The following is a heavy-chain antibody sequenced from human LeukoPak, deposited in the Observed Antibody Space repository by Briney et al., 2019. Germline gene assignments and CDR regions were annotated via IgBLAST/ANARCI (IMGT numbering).Heavy chain of an antibody. CDR2: IIRDGSST. J-gene: IGHJ6*04. Sequence: GGSLRLSRAASGFTFSSYWMDWVRQAPGEGLGWVSGIIRDGSSTSYADSVNGRFTISRDNAQNTLYLQMNSLRAEDTAVYYCARDQNYYGSGSYARDFYDGMDVWGKGTTVTVSS. V-gene: IGHV3-74*01. D-gene: IGHD3-10*01. CDR3: ARDQNYYGSGSYARDFYDGMDV. CDR1: GFTFSSYW.